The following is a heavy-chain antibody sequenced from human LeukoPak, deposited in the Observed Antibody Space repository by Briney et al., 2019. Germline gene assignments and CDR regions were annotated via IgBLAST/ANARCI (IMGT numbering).Heavy chain of an antibody. Sequence: GGSLRLSCAASGFNFSSFGLHWVRQAPGKGLEWVAIIYSDESNEYYADSVKGRLTISRDNSKNTLSLQMNSLRAEDTAVYHCAREQQWLGPLDYWGQGTLVTVSS. CDR2: IYSDESNE. J-gene: IGHJ4*02. CDR3: AREQQWLGPLDY. V-gene: IGHV3-33*01. D-gene: IGHD6-19*01. CDR1: GFNFSSFG.